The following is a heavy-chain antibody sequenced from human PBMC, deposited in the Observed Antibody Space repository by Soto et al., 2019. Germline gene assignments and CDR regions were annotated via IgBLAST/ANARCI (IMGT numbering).Heavy chain of an antibody. Sequence: QVQLVQSGAEVKKPGSSVRVSCKASGGTLSNYGISWVRQAPGQGLEWMGGIIPVFGTANYAQKFQGRVTITADESKRTVYMDVTSLRSEETAVYYCSRGDATKIVVTTYYAMDVWGQGTTVSVSS. J-gene: IGHJ6*02. V-gene: IGHV1-69*12. CDR1: GGTLSNYG. D-gene: IGHD4-17*01. CDR2: IIPVFGTA. CDR3: SRGDATKIVVTTYYAMDV.